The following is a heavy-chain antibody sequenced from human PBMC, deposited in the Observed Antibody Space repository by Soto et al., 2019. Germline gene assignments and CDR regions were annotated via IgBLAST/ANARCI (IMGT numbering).Heavy chain of an antibody. Sequence: QVQLVQSGAEVKKPGASVKVSCKASGYTFTSYGISWGRQAPGQGLEWMGWISAYNGNTNYAQKLQGRVTMTTDTSTSTAYMELRSLRSDDTAVYYCARDIVVVVAATRRNWFDPWGQGTLVTVSS. V-gene: IGHV1-18*01. CDR1: GYTFTSYG. CDR2: ISAYNGNT. D-gene: IGHD2-15*01. J-gene: IGHJ5*02. CDR3: ARDIVVVVAATRRNWFDP.